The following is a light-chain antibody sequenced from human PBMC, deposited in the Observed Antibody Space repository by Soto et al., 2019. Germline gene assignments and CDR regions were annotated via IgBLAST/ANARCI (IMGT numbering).Light chain of an antibody. Sequence: EIVLTQSPDTLSLSPGERATLSCRASQTVSDMYLAWYQQKPGQAPRLLIYASNRATGIPDRFSGSGSGTDFTLTIGRLEPEDFAVYYCQHYGTSALFGPGTKVDIK. CDR2: AS. V-gene: IGKV3-20*01. CDR1: QTVSDMY. CDR3: QHYGTSAL. J-gene: IGKJ3*01.